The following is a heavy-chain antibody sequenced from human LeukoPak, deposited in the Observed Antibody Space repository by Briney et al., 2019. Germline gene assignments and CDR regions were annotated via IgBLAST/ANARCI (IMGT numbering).Heavy chain of an antibody. V-gene: IGHV3-23*01. J-gene: IGHJ5*01. D-gene: IGHD5-12*01. CDR2: IRGGGTST. Sequence: GGSLRLSCAASGFTFSSYAMTWVRQSPGKGLEWVSTIRGGGTSTFYADSLKGRFTISRDNSKSTLYLQMNNLRAEDTAVYYCAKHSGSDSGYWFDSWGQGTLVTVSS. CDR1: GFTFSSYA. CDR3: AKHSGSDSGYWFDS.